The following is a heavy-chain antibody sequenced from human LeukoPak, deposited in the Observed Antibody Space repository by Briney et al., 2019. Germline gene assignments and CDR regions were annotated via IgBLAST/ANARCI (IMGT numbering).Heavy chain of an antibody. CDR1: GFTFSSYA. Sequence: GGSLRLSCAASGFTFSSYAMHWVRQAPGKGLEWVAVISYDGSNKYYADSVKGRFTISRDNSKNTLYLQMNSLRAEDTAVYYCAKDRLLGTQYFDYWGQGTLVTVSS. CDR2: ISYDGSNK. V-gene: IGHV3-30*04. CDR3: AKDRLLGTQYFDY. J-gene: IGHJ4*02. D-gene: IGHD3-16*01.